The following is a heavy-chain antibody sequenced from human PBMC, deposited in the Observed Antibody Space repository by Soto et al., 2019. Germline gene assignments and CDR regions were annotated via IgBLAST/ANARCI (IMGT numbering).Heavy chain of an antibody. D-gene: IGHD3-22*01. CDR3: ATAGNYDSSGRDF. Sequence: GASVKVSCKAFGFIFNNYAISWVRQAPGQGLEWMGWISANSGNTNYAQKLQGRVTMTTDTSTSTAYMELRSLRSDDTAVYYCATAGNYDSSGRDFWGPGTLVTSPQ. V-gene: IGHV1-18*04. CDR2: ISANSGNT. J-gene: IGHJ4*02. CDR1: GFIFNNYA.